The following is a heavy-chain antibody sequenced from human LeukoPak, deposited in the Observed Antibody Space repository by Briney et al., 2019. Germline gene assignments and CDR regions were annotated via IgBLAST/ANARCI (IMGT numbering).Heavy chain of an antibody. J-gene: IGHJ4*02. Sequence: ASVKVSCKASGGTFISYAISWVRQAPGQGLEWMGWISAYNGNTNYAQKLQGRVTMTTDTSTSTAYMELRSLRSDDTAVYYCARGQSYGPPFDYWGQGTLVTVSS. D-gene: IGHD5-18*01. CDR2: ISAYNGNT. V-gene: IGHV1-18*01. CDR3: ARGQSYGPPFDY. CDR1: GGTFISYA.